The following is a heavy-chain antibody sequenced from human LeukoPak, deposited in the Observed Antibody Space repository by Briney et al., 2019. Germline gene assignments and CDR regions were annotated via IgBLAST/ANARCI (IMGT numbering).Heavy chain of an antibody. CDR3: ARGNPPPYSSPAFHH. CDR2: ISSRGNTI. D-gene: IGHD6-19*01. V-gene: IGHV3-48*03. CDR1: GFTFSSYE. J-gene: IGHJ1*01. Sequence: PGGSLRLSCAASGFTFSSYEMNWVRQAPGKGLEWVSYISSRGNTIHYADSVKGRFTISRDNAKNSLFLQMNSLRAEDTAVYYCARGNPPPYSSPAFHHWGQGTLVTVSS.